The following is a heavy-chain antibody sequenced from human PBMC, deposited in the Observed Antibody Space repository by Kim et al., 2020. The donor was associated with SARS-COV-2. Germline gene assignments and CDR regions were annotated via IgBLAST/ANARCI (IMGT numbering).Heavy chain of an antibody. J-gene: IGHJ4*02. V-gene: IGHV3-11*06. Sequence: GGSLRLSCAASGFTFSDYYMSWIRQAPGKGLEWVSYISSSSSYTNYADSVKGRFTISRDNAKNSLYLQMNSLRAEDTAVYYCARVLTSEAIDYWGQGTLVTVSS. D-gene: IGHD3-10*01. CDR3: ARVLTSEAIDY. CDR1: GFTFSDYY. CDR2: ISSSSSYT.